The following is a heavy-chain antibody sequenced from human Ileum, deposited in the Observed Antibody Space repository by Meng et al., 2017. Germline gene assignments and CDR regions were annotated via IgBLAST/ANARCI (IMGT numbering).Heavy chain of an antibody. CDR3: AREAWSKTAAGVDY. J-gene: IGHJ4*02. CDR2: MSPSSGNT. Sequence: QVQLVQSGAVVKNPGASMNVSCKASGYTFTTYDINWVRQATGQGLEWMGWMSPSSGNTGYAQEFQGRVTMTRNTSISTAYMELSGLRSEDTAVYYCAREAWSKTAAGVDYWGQGTLVTVSS. V-gene: IGHV1-8*02. D-gene: IGHD6-13*01. CDR1: GYTFTTYD.